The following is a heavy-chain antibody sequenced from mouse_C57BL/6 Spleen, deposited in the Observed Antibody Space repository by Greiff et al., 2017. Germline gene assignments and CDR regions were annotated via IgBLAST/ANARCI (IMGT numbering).Heavy chain of an antibody. D-gene: IGHD3-2*02. J-gene: IGHJ3*01. CDR1: GFNIKDYY. Sequence: EVQLQQSGAELARPGASVKLSCTASGFNIKDYYMHWVKQRPEQGLEWIGRIDPEDGDTEYAPKFQGKATLTAATSSNTAYLQLSSLTSEDTAVYYWTTDSSGYPFAYWGQGTLVTVSA. CDR3: TTDSSGYPFAY. CDR2: IDPEDGDT. V-gene: IGHV14-1*01.